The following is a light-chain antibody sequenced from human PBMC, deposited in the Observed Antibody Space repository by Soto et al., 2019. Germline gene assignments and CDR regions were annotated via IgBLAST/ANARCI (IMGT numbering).Light chain of an antibody. CDR3: QQYGSSPLT. CDR2: GAS. CDR1: QSVSSSY. V-gene: IGKV3-20*01. J-gene: IGKJ4*01. Sequence: EXXXTQSXGTLXLSPGERATLSCXAXQSVSSSYLAWYQQKPGQAPRLLIYGASSRATGIPDRFSGSGSGTDFTLTISRLEPEDFAVYYCQQYGSSPLTFGGGTKVEIK.